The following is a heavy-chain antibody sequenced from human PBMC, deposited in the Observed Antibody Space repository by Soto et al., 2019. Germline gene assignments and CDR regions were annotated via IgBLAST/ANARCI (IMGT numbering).Heavy chain of an antibody. V-gene: IGHV3-11*01. CDR1: GFTFSDYY. J-gene: IGHJ3*02. CDR3: ARDELNPLPDAAFDI. D-gene: IGHD1-1*01. Sequence: QVQLVESGGGLVKPGGSLRLSCAASGFTFSDYYMSWIRQAPGKGLEWVSYITSSGSTIYYADSVKGRCTISRDNAKNSLYLQMNSLRAEDTAVYYCARDELNPLPDAAFDIWGQGTMVTVSS. CDR2: ITSSGSTI.